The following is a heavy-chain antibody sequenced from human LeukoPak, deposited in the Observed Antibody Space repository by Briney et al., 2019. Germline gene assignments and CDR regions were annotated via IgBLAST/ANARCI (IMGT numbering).Heavy chain of an antibody. D-gene: IGHD2-8*01. CDR2: INPNSGGT. CDR3: ARGGLRVMVYRLYYMDV. V-gene: IGHV1-2*02. CDR1: GYTFTDYY. Sequence: ASVKVSCKASGYTFTDYYLYWVRQAPGQGLEWMGWINPNSGGTNYAQKFQGRVTMTRDTSIGTAYMELSRLRSDDTAVYYCARGGLRVMVYRLYYMDVWGKGTTVTVSS. J-gene: IGHJ6*03.